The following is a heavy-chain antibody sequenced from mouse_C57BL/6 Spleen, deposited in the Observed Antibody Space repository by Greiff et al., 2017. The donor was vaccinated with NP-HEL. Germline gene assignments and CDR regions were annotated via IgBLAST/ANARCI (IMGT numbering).Heavy chain of an antibody. CDR3: ARGGDWDD. CDR2: INPNNGGT. Sequence: VQLQQSVPELVKPGASVKISCKASGYTFTDYYMNWVKQSHGKSLEWIGDINPNNGGTSYNQKFKGKATLTVDKSSSTAYMELRSLTSEDSAVYYCARGGDWDDWGQGTLVTVSA. D-gene: IGHD4-1*01. CDR1: GYTFTDYY. V-gene: IGHV1-26*01. J-gene: IGHJ3*01.